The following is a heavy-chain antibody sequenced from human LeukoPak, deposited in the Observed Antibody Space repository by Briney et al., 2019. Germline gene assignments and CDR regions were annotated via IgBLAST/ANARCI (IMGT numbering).Heavy chain of an antibody. Sequence: SVKVSCKASGGTFSSYAISWVRQAPGQGLEWMGGIIPIFGTANYAQKFQGRVTITADKATSTAYIELSSLRSEDTAVYYCARGRRMNCSSTSCFGAGEDYYYYYYMDVWGKGTTVTVSS. D-gene: IGHD2-2*01. CDR3: ARGRRMNCSSTSCFGAGEDYYYYYYMDV. J-gene: IGHJ6*03. CDR1: GGTFSSYA. V-gene: IGHV1-69*06. CDR2: IIPIFGTA.